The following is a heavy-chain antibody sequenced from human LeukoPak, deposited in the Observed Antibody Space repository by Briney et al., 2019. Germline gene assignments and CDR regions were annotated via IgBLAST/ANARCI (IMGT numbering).Heavy chain of an antibody. CDR2: ISAYNGNT. CDR3: ARGDLTIFGVARPVAFDI. D-gene: IGHD3-3*01. CDR1: GYTFTSYG. V-gene: IGHV1-18*01. Sequence: ASVKVSCKASGYTFTSYGISWVRQAPGQGLEWMGWISAYNGNTNYAQKLQGRVTMTTDTSTSTAYMELRSLRSDDTAVYYCARGDLTIFGVARPVAFDIWGQGTMVTVSS. J-gene: IGHJ3*02.